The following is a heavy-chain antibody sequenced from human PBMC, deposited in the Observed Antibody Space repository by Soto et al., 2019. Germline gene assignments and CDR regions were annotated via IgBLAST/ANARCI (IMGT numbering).Heavy chain of an antibody. J-gene: IGHJ5*02. CDR2: IWYDGSNK. CDR1: GFTFSSYG. CDR3: ARDPERYSSGWYQGTNWFDP. Sequence: GGSLRLSCAASGFTFSSYGMHWVRQAPGKGLEWVAVIWYDGSNKYYADSVKGRFTISRDNSKNTLYLQMNSLRAKDTAVYYCARDPERYSSGWYQGTNWFDPWGQGTLVTVSS. V-gene: IGHV3-33*01. D-gene: IGHD6-19*01.